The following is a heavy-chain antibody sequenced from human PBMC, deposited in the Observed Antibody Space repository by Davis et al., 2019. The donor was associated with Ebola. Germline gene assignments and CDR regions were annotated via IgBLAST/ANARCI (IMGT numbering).Heavy chain of an antibody. CDR3: ARDVGMATTQGGDY. J-gene: IGHJ4*02. D-gene: IGHD5-24*01. CDR2: IIPIFGTA. CDR1: GGTFSSYA. V-gene: IGHV1-69*06. Sequence: AASVKVSCKASGGTFSSYAISWVRQAPGQGLEWMGGIIPIFGTANYAQKFQGRVTITADKSTSTAYMELSSLRSEDTAVYYCARDVGMATTQGGDYWGQGTLVTVSS.